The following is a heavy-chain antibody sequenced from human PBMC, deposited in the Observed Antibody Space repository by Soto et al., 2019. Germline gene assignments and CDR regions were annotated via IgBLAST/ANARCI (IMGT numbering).Heavy chain of an antibody. CDR2: TYYRSKWYN. CDR3: ARVIIGAERGYYYYYMDV. D-gene: IGHD3-10*01. CDR1: GDSVSSNSAA. J-gene: IGHJ6*03. Sequence: SQTLSLTCAISGDSVSSNSAAWNWIRQSPSRGLEWLGRTYYRSKWYNDYAVSVKSRITINPDTSKNQFSLQLNSVTPEDTAVYYCARVIIGAERGYYYYYMDVWGKGTTVNVSS. V-gene: IGHV6-1*01.